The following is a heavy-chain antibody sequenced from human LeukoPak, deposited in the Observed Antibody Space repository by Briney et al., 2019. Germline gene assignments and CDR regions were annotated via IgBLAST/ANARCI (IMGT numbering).Heavy chain of an antibody. CDR2: IKQDGSEK. CDR3: AKPSYYYDSRGAFDI. CDR1: GFTFSSYW. V-gene: IGHV3-7*03. J-gene: IGHJ3*02. D-gene: IGHD3-22*01. Sequence: GGSLRLSCAASGFTFSSYWMSWVRQAPGKGLEWVANIKQDGSEKYYVDSVKGRFTISRDNAKNSLYLQMNSLRAEDTAVYYCAKPSYYYDSRGAFDIWGQGTMVTVSS.